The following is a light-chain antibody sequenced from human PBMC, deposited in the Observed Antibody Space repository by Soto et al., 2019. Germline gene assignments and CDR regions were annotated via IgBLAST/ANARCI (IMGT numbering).Light chain of an antibody. CDR2: WAS. J-gene: IGKJ4*01. V-gene: IGKV4-1*01. CDR3: QQYYSTPLT. Sequence: DIVMPPSPDSLAVSLGERATINCKSSQSVLYSSNNKNYLAWYQQKPGQPPKLLIYWASTRESGVPDRFSGSGSGTDFTLTISSLQAEDVAVYYCQQYYSTPLTFGGGTKVDIK. CDR1: QSVLYSSNNKNY.